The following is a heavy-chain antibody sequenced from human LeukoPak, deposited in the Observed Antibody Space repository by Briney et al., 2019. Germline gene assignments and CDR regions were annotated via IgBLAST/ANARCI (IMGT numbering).Heavy chain of an antibody. J-gene: IGHJ4*02. Sequence: LAGESLRLSCAASGFTFSAYGMSWVRRAPGKGLEWVSRISDTVRDTWYANSVKGRFIISRDNSRDTVYLQMSSLRPEDTALYFCAKDNYGGIFASWGQGTLVTVSS. CDR1: GFTFSAYG. CDR2: ISDTVRDT. D-gene: IGHD4-17*01. V-gene: IGHV3-23*01. CDR3: AKDNYGGIFAS.